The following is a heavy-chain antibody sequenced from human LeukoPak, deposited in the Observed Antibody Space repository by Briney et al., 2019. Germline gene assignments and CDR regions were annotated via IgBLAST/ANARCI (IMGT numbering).Heavy chain of an antibody. Sequence: SETLSLTCTVSGGSISSYYWSRIRQPAGKGLEWIGRIYTSGSTNYNPSLKSRVTMSVDTSKNQFSLKLSSVTAADTAVYYCARDRPDYGDSNFDYWGQGTLVTVSS. CDR2: IYTSGST. CDR1: GGSISSYY. CDR3: ARDRPDYGDSNFDY. V-gene: IGHV4-4*07. D-gene: IGHD4-17*01. J-gene: IGHJ4*02.